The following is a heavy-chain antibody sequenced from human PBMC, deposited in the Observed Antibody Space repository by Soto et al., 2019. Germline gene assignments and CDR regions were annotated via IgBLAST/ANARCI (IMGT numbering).Heavy chain of an antibody. V-gene: IGHV4-31*03. Sequence: QVQLQESGPGLVKPSQTLSLTCTVSGGSISSGGYYWSWIRQHPGKGLEWIGYIYYSGSTYYNPSLKSRVTISVDTSKNQFSLKLSSVTAADTAVYYCARDSQVFDYYYYGMDVWGQGTTVTVSS. D-gene: IGHD3-10*01. CDR1: GGSISSGGYY. J-gene: IGHJ6*02. CDR3: ARDSQVFDYYYYGMDV. CDR2: IYYSGST.